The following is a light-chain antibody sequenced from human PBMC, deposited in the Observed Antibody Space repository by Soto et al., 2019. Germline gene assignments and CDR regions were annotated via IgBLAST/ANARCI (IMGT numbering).Light chain of an antibody. CDR1: NSDIGDWNY. CDR3: SPFSSDTTRAV. J-gene: IGLJ1*01. CDR2: EVN. V-gene: IGLV2-14*01. Sequence: QSSLTQPASVSGSPGQSITISCTGANSDIGDWNYVSWYQQSPGKAPKLIIYEVNYRPSGVSYRFSGSKSGPTASLTISGLNAEDEADYYCSPFSSDTTRAVVGGGTKVTVL.